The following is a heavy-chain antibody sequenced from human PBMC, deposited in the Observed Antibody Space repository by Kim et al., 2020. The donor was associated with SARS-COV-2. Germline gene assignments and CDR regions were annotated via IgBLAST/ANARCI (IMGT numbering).Heavy chain of an antibody. J-gene: IGHJ4*02. CDR3: ARGGKMATMWGGDY. Sequence: AQKCQGRVTITADESTSTAYMELSSLRSEDTAVYYCARGGKMATMWGGDYWGQGTLVTVSS. V-gene: IGHV1-69*01. D-gene: IGHD5-12*01.